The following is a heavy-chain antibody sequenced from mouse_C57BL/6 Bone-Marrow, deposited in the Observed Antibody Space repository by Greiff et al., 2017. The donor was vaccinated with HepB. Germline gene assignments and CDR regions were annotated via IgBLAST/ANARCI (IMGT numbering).Heavy chain of an antibody. CDR2: IDPEDGET. CDR3: ASITTVVASYYYAMDY. V-gene: IGHV14-2*01. Sequence: EVQLQQSGAELVKPGASVKLSCTASGFNIKDYYMHWVKQRTEQGLEWIGRIDPEDGETKYAPKFQGKATITADTSSNTAYLQLSSLTSEYTAVYYCASITTVVASYYYAMDYWGQGTSVTVSS. D-gene: IGHD1-1*01. CDR1: GFNIKDYY. J-gene: IGHJ4*01.